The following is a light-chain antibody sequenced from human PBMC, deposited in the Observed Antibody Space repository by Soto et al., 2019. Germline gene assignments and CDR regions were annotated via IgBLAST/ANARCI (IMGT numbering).Light chain of an antibody. CDR3: QQRSNWQGT. J-gene: IGKJ4*01. Sequence: EIVMTQSPATLSVSPGERATLSCRASQSVSSYLAWYQQKPGQAPRLLIYDASNRATGIPARFSGSGSGTDFTLTISSLEPEDFAVYYCQQRSNWQGTFGGGTKVDIK. CDR2: DAS. CDR1: QSVSSY. V-gene: IGKV3-11*01.